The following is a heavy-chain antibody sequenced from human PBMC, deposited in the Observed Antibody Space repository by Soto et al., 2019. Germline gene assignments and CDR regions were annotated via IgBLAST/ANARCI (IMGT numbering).Heavy chain of an antibody. J-gene: IGHJ4*02. CDR2: ISSTTNYI. CDR1: GFTFTRYS. Sequence: GGSLRLSCAASGFTFTRYSMNWVRQAPGKGLEWVSSISSTTNYIYYGGSMKGRFTISRDNAKNSLYLEMNSLRAEDTAVYYCARESEDLTSNFDYWGQGTLVTVSS. CDR3: ARESEDLTSNFDY. V-gene: IGHV3-21*06.